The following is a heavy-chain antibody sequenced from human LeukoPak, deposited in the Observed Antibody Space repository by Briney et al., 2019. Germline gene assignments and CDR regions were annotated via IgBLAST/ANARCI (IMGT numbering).Heavy chain of an antibody. CDR1: GGSISSFF. V-gene: IGHV4-59*01. CDR3: ARLAPGNYDILTGDPKVVFDY. CDR2: VHSSGST. Sequence: SETLSLTCTVSGGSISSFFWSWIRQPPGKGLEWIGYVHSSGSTKYNPSLKRRLIISVDMSKNQFSLKLRSVSVADTAVYYCARLAPGNYDILTGDPKVVFDYWGQGALVTVSS. D-gene: IGHD3-9*01. J-gene: IGHJ4*02.